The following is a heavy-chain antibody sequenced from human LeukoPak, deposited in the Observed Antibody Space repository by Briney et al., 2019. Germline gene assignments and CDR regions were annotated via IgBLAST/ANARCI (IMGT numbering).Heavy chain of an antibody. CDR2: MNPNSGNT. J-gene: IGHJ1*01. Sequence: ASVKVSCKASGYTFTSYDINWVRQAPGQGLEWMGWMNPNSGNTGYAQKFQGRVTMTRNTSISTAYMELSSLRSEDTAVYYCARGYDYLYAEYFQHWGQGTLVTVSS. CDR1: GYTFTSYD. V-gene: IGHV1-8*01. D-gene: IGHD4-11*01. CDR3: ARGYDYLYAEYFQH.